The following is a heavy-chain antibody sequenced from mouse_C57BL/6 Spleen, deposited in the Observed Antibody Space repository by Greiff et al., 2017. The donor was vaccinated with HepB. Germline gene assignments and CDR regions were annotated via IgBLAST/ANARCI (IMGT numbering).Heavy chain of an antibody. D-gene: IGHD1-1*01. CDR1: GYSFTDYN. J-gene: IGHJ4*01. Sequence: VQLQQSGPELVKPGASVKISCKASGYSFTDYNLNWVKQSNGKSLEWIGVINPNYGTTSYNQKFKGKATLTVDQSSSTAYMKLNSLTSEDSAVYYCARGYYGSSYRAYYAMDYWGQGTSVTVSS. CDR2: INPNYGTT. CDR3: ARGYYGSSYRAYYAMDY. V-gene: IGHV1-39*01.